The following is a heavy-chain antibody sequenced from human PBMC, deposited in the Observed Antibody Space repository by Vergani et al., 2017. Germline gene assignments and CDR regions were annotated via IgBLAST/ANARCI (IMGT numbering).Heavy chain of an antibody. CDR3: ARLNDFWSGYYSGVYYYYYMDV. V-gene: IGHV1-69*01. CDR2: IIPIFGTA. CDR1: GGTVSSYA. J-gene: IGHJ6*03. D-gene: IGHD3-3*01. Sequence: QVQLVQSGAEVKKPGSSVKVSCKASGGTVSSYAISWVRQAPGQWLEWMGGIIPIFGTANYAQKFQGRVTITADESTSTAYMELSSLRSEDTAVYYCARLNDFWSGYYSGVYYYYYMDVWGKGTTVTVSS.